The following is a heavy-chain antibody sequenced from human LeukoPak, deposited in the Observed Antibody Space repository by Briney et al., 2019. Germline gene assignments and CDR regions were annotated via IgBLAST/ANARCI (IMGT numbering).Heavy chain of an antibody. D-gene: IGHD5-24*01. V-gene: IGHV4-38-2*02. CDR2: ILHSGST. CDR1: GYFISSGYY. J-gene: IGHJ4*02. Sequence: SETLSLTCTVSGYFISSGYYWGWIRQPPGKGLEWIGSILHSGSTYYNSSLKSRLTISVDTSKNQFSLKLNSVTAADTAVYYCARGENPLNTHIAIIDYWGQGTLVTVSS. CDR3: ARGENPLNTHIAIIDY.